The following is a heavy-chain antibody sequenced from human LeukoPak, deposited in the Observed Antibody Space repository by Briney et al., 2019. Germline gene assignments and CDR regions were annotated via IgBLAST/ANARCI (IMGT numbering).Heavy chain of an antibody. D-gene: IGHD5-18*01. CDR2: INHSGST. Sequence: SETLSLTCAVYGGSFRGYYWSWISQPPGKGLQWLEVINHSGSTNYNPSLKSRVTISVDTSKNQFSLKMSSVTAADTAVYYCARGWRGYSYGQSPFDYWGQGTLVTVSS. V-gene: IGHV4-34*01. CDR3: ARGWRGYSYGQSPFDY. CDR1: GGSFRGYY. J-gene: IGHJ4*02.